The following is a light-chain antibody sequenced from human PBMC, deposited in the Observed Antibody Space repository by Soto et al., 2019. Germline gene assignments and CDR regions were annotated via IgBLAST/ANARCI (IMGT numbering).Light chain of an antibody. Sequence: DIQMTQSPSTLSASVGDRVTITCRASQSITDWLAWYQQKPGKAAKVLIYNTSTLESGVPSRFSGSGSGTEFTLTISSLQPDDFATYYCQQYSDYPFTFGPGTKVDIK. J-gene: IGKJ3*01. CDR3: QQYSDYPFT. CDR2: NTS. V-gene: IGKV1-5*03. CDR1: QSITDW.